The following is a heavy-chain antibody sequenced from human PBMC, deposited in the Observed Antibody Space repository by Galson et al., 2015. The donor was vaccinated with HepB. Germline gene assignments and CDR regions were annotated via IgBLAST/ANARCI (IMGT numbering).Heavy chain of an antibody. CDR2: ISSSSSYI. J-gene: IGHJ4*02. CDR1: GFAFSSYS. D-gene: IGHD2-15*01. Sequence: SLRLSCAASGFAFSSYSMNWVRQAPGKGLEWVSSISSSSSYIYYADSVKGQFTISRDNAKNSLYLQMNSLRAEDTAVYYCARDIRGYCSGGSCQTGDYWGQGTLVTVSS. CDR3: ARDIRGYCSGGSCQTGDY. V-gene: IGHV3-21*01.